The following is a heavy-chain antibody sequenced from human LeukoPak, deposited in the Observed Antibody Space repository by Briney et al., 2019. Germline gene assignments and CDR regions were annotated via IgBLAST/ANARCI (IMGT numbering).Heavy chain of an antibody. D-gene: IGHD3-10*01. CDR1: GFTFSSYA. Sequence: PGGSLRLSCAASGFTFSSYAMSWVRQALGKGLEWVSAISGSGGSTYYADSVKGRFTISRDNSKNTLYLQMNSLRAEDTAVYYCAKDSNYYGSGSYFPYWGQGTLVTVSS. J-gene: IGHJ4*02. CDR2: ISGSGGST. CDR3: AKDSNYYGSGSYFPY. V-gene: IGHV3-23*01.